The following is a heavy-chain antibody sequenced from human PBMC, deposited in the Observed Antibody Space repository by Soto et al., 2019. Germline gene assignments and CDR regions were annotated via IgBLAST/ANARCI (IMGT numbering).Heavy chain of an antibody. Sequence: PGGSLRLSCAASGFTFSSYAVHWVRQAPGKGLEWVAVISYDGSNKYYADSVKGRFTISRDNSKNTLYLQMNSLRAEDTAVYYCASGPKVVTTLDYWGQGTLVTVSS. CDR3: ASGPKVVTTLDY. D-gene: IGHD3-22*01. J-gene: IGHJ4*02. V-gene: IGHV3-30-3*01. CDR2: ISYDGSNK. CDR1: GFTFSSYA.